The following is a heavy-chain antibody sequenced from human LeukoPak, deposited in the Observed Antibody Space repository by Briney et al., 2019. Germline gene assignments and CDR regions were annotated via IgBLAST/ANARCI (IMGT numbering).Heavy chain of an antibody. CDR3: ARGYYDFWSGYCYFDY. V-gene: IGHV4-30-4*08. CDR1: GGSISSGDYY. Sequence: SETLSLTCTVSGGSISSGDYYWRWIRQPPGKGLEWIGYIYYIGSTYYNPSLKSRVTISVDTSKNQFSLKLSSVTAADTAVYYCARGYYDFWSGYCYFDYWGQGTLVTVSS. D-gene: IGHD3-3*01. J-gene: IGHJ4*02. CDR2: IYYIGST.